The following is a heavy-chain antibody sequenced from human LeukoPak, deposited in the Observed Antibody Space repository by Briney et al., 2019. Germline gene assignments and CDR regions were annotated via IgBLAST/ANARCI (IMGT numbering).Heavy chain of an antibody. CDR3: ARDCSDGSCYPRYGMDV. Sequence: PSETLSLTCTVSGGSISSSYWSWIRQPPGKGLEWIGYIYYSGSTNYNPSLKSRVTISVDTSKNQFSLKVSSVTAADTAVYYCARDCSDGSCYPRYGMDVWGQGTTVTVSS. D-gene: IGHD2-15*01. CDR1: GGSISSSY. J-gene: IGHJ6*02. CDR2: IYYSGST. V-gene: IGHV4-59*01.